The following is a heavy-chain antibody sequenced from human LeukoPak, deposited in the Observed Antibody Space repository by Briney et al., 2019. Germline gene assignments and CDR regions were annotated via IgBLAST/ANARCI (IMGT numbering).Heavy chain of an antibody. J-gene: IGHJ3*02. CDR3: ARTPSYSGYDSGANDAFDI. CDR1: GYTFTGYY. V-gene: IGHV1-18*04. D-gene: IGHD5-12*01. CDR2: ISAYNGNT. Sequence: ASVKVSCKASGYTFTGYYMHWVRQAPGQGLEWMGCISAYNGNTNYAQKLQGRVTMTTDTSTSTAYMELRSLRSDDTAVYYCARTPSYSGYDSGANDAFDIWGQGTMVTVSS.